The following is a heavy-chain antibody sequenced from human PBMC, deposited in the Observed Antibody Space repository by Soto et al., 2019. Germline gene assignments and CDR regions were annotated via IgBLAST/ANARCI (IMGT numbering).Heavy chain of an antibody. D-gene: IGHD6-25*01. Sequence: SETLSLTCTVSGGSISSSSYYWGWIRQPPGKGLEWIGNIYYTGSTFYSPSLKGRVIISVDTSKNQFSLKLASVTAADTAVYYCAESRSGYGNWFDPWGQGTLVTVSS. CDR2: IYYTGST. CDR1: GGSISSSSYY. V-gene: IGHV4-39*01. J-gene: IGHJ5*02. CDR3: AESRSGYGNWFDP.